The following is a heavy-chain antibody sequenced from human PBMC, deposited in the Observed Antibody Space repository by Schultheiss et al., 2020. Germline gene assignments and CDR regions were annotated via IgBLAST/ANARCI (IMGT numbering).Heavy chain of an antibody. Sequence: ASVKVSCKASGYTFTSYGISWVRQAPGQGLEWMGWINTYNGNTNYAQNFQGRVSMTTDTSTSTAYMELRSLRSDDTAVYFCARVRIALVRGVIVGFEWFDPWGQGTLVTVSS. CDR1: GYTFTSYG. CDR2: INTYNGNT. V-gene: IGHV1-18*01. D-gene: IGHD3-10*01. CDR3: ARVRIALVRGVIVGFEWFDP. J-gene: IGHJ5*02.